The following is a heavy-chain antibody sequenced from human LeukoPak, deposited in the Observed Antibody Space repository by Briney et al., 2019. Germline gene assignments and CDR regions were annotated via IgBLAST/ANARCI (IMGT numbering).Heavy chain of an antibody. CDR1: GGSISSYY. J-gene: IGHJ4*02. CDR2: IYTSGSA. CDR3: ARENSGSYREFDY. V-gene: IGHV4-4*07. D-gene: IGHD1-26*01. Sequence: SETLSLTRTVSGGSISSYYWSWIRQPAGKGLEWIGRIYTSGSANYNASLKSRVSMSVDTSKNQFSLKLSSVTAADTAVFYCARENSGSYREFDYWGQGTLVTVSS.